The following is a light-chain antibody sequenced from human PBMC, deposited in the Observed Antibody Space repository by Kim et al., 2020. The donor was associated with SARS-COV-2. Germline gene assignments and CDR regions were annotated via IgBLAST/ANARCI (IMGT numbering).Light chain of an antibody. J-gene: IGKJ4*01. CDR3: QQSYSTPWLT. CDR1: QSIGTR. CDR2: AAS. Sequence: IQMTQSPSSLAVSVGDRVTIACRASQSIGTRLNWYQQRPGKAPKLLIYAASSLQSGVPSRFSGTGSGTDFTLTINSLQPEDFATYYCQQSYSTPWLTFGGGTKVDIK. V-gene: IGKV1-39*01.